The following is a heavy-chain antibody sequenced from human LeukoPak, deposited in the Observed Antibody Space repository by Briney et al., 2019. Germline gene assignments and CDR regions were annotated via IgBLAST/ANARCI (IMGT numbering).Heavy chain of an antibody. Sequence: GESLKISCKGSGYSFNSYWIGWVRQMPGKGLEWMGTIYPGDSDTRYGPSFQGQVTISADKSISTAYLQWSSLKASDTAMYYCARLPGIVATIERYFDYWGQGTLVTVSS. V-gene: IGHV5-51*01. D-gene: IGHD5-12*01. CDR2: IYPGDSDT. CDR3: ARLPGIVATIERYFDY. J-gene: IGHJ4*02. CDR1: GYSFNSYW.